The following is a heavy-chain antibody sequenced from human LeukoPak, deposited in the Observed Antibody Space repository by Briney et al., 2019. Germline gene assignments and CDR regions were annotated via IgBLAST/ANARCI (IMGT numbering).Heavy chain of an antibody. Sequence: PSETLSLTCAVYGGSFSGYYWSWIRQPPRKGLEWIGEINHSGSTNYNPSLKSRVTISVDTSKNQFSLKLSSVTAADTAVYYCARYHSGYVPMYRYWGQGTLVTVSS. CDR3: ARYHSGYVPMYRY. J-gene: IGHJ4*02. V-gene: IGHV4-34*01. D-gene: IGHD5-12*01. CDR1: GGSFSGYY. CDR2: INHSGST.